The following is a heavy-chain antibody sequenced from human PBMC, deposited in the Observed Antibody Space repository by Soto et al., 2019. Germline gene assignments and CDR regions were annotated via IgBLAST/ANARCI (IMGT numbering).Heavy chain of an antibody. V-gene: IGHV3-30-3*01. J-gene: IGHJ6*02. CDR3: ARDKNRITISFYYYYGMDV. D-gene: IGHD3-3*01. CDR2: ISYDGSNK. Sequence: PGGSLRLSCAASGFTFSSYAMHWVRQAPGKGLEWVAVISYDGSNKYYADSVKGRFTISRDNSKNTLYLQMNSLRAEDTAVYYCARDKNRITISFYYYYGMDVWGQGTTVTVSS. CDR1: GFTFSSYA.